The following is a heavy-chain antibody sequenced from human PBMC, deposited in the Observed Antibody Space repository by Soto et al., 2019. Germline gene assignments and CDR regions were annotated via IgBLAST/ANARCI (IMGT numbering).Heavy chain of an antibody. J-gene: IGHJ4*02. CDR2: IIPIFGTA. Sequence: SVKVSCKASGGTFSSYAISWVRQAPGQGLEWMGGIIPIFGTANYAQKFQGRVTITADESTSTAYMELSSLRSEDTAVYYCARDRCSGGSCYFDYWGQGTLVTVSS. V-gene: IGHV1-69*13. D-gene: IGHD2-15*01. CDR3: ARDRCSGGSCYFDY. CDR1: GGTFSSYA.